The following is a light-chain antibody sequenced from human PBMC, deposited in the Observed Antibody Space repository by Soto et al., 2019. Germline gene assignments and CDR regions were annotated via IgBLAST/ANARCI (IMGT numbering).Light chain of an antibody. Sequence: DIQMTQSPSSLSASVGDRVTITCRASQTISTYLNWYQQKPGKAPRLLIYDASSLLSGVPSRFSGSGSGTDCTLTSARLQPEECSTYYWQQSDRVPSTCGRGTKVDI. CDR1: QTISTY. CDR3: QQSDRVPST. V-gene: IGKV1-39*01. CDR2: DAS. J-gene: IGKJ4*02.